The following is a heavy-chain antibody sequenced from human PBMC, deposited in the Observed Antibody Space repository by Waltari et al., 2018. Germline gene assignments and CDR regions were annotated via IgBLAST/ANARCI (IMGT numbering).Heavy chain of an antibody. D-gene: IGHD4-17*01. CDR2: INHSGST. Sequence: QVQLQQWGAGLLKPSETLSLTCAVYGGYFSAYYWSWIRQPPGKGLEWIGEINHSGSTNYNPSLKSRVTISVDTSKNQFSLKLSSVTAADTAVYYCAREATVTNTFDYWGQGTLVTVSS. CDR1: GGYFSAYY. V-gene: IGHV4-34*01. CDR3: AREATVTNTFDY. J-gene: IGHJ4*02.